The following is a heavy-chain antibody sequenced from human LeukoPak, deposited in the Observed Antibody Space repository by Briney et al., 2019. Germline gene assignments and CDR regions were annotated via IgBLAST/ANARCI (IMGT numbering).Heavy chain of an antibody. J-gene: IGHJ4*02. Sequence: ASVKVSCKASGYIFTSYNIYWVRQAPGQGLEWMGIINPSGGGTNYAQKFQGRVTMTRETSTSTVYMELRSLRSDDTAVYYCASFPFLGGYYYDSSGGDYWGQGTLVTVSS. CDR2: INPSGGGT. D-gene: IGHD3-22*01. CDR1: GYIFTSYN. V-gene: IGHV1-46*01. CDR3: ASFPFLGGYYYDSSGGDY.